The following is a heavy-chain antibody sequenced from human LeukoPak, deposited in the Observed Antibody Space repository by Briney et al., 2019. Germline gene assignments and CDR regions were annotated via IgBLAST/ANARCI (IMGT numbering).Heavy chain of an antibody. V-gene: IGHV4-30-2*01. CDR2: IYHGGST. CDR1: GGSISSGGYS. J-gene: IGHJ6*02. CDR3: ASLNYYGMDV. Sequence: PSQTLSLTCAVSGGSISSGGYSWSWIRQPPGKGLEWIGYIYHGGSTYYNPSLKSRVTISVDRSKNQFSLKLSSVTAADTAVYYCASLNYYGMDVWGQGTTVTVSS.